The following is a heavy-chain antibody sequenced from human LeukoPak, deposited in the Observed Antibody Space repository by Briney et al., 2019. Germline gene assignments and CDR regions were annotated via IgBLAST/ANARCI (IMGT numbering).Heavy chain of an antibody. V-gene: IGHV3-48*04. CDR3: ARVNRAANWFDP. CDR1: GFTFSSYA. CDR2: ISSSGSTI. J-gene: IGHJ5*02. Sequence: GGSLRLSCAASGFTFSSYAMSWVRQAPGRGLEWVSYISSSGSTIYYADSVKGRFTISRDNAKNSLYLQMNSLRAEDTAVYYCARVNRAANWFDPWGQGTLVTVSS. D-gene: IGHD2-15*01.